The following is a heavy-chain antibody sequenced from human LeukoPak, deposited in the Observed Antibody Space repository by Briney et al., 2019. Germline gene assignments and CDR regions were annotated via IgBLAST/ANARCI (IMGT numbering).Heavy chain of an antibody. CDR2: INSKGDNI. Sequence: PGGSLRLSCVGSGFTFSDYFMSWIRQVPGKEPEWLSYINSKGDNILYRDSVKGRFTISRDNAENSLYLQMNSLKAEDTAVYYCATFRVFDYWGQGALVIVSS. CDR1: GFTFSDYF. CDR3: ATFRVFDY. J-gene: IGHJ4*02. V-gene: IGHV3-11*04.